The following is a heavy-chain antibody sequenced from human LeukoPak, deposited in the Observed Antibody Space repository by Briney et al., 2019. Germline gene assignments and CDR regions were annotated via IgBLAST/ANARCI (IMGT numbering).Heavy chain of an antibody. V-gene: IGHV3-48*03. D-gene: IGHD3-22*01. CDR3: AKDFLKYYDSSGQFGDPFDY. CDR2: MSSSGSTI. CDR1: GFTFSSYE. Sequence: GGSLRLSCAASGFTFSSYEMNWVRQAPGKGLEWVSYMSSSGSTIYYADSVKGRFTISRDNAKNSLYLQMNSVRAEDTAVYYCAKDFLKYYDSSGQFGDPFDYWGQGTLVTVSS. J-gene: IGHJ4*02.